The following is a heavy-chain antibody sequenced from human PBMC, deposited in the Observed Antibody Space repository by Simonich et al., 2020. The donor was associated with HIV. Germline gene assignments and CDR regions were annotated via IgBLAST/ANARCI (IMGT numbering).Heavy chain of an antibody. CDR2: IYCDDDK. J-gene: IGHJ4*02. CDR3: AHSPGGGSGSYYNYFDY. Sequence: QITLKESGPTLVKPTQTLTLTCTFSGFSLSTSGVGVGWIRQPPGKAMGWLALIYCDDDKRYSPSLKSRLTITKDTSKNQVVLTMTNMDPVDTATYYCAHSPGGGSGSYYNYFDYWGQGTLVTVSS. V-gene: IGHV2-5*02. CDR1: GFSLSTSGVG. D-gene: IGHD3-10*01.